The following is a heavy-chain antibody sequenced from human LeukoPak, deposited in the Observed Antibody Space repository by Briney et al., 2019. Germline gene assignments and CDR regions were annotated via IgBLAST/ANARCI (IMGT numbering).Heavy chain of an antibody. V-gene: IGHV1-3*01. CDR2: INAGNGNT. J-gene: IGHJ6*02. Sequence: ASVKVSCKASGYTFTSYAMHWVRQAPGQRLEWMGWINAGNGNTRYSQKFQGRVTITRDTSASTAYMELSSLRSEDTAVYYCARDIPHYYGMDVWGQGTTVTVSS. CDR1: GYTFTSYA. D-gene: IGHD2-2*02. CDR3: ARDIPHYYGMDV.